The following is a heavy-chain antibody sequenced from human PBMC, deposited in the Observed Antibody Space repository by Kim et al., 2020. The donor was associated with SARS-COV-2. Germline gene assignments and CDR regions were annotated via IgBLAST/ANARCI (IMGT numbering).Heavy chain of an antibody. Sequence: GGSLRLSCAASGFTFDDYAMHWVRQAPGKGLEWVSGISWNSGSIGYADSVKGRFTISRDNAKNSLYLQMNSLRAEDTALYYCAKDMRHGGFYYFDYWGQGTLVTVSS. V-gene: IGHV3-9*01. J-gene: IGHJ4*02. CDR2: ISWNSGSI. CDR1: GFTFDDYA. CDR3: AKDMRHGGFYYFDY.